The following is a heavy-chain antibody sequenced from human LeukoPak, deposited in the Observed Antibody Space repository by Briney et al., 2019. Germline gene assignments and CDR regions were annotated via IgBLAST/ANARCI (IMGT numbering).Heavy chain of an antibody. CDR3: ARARLAGYDPNFDY. CDR2: TCYRSKWYN. V-gene: IGHV6-1*01. CDR1: GDSVSSNSGA. Sequence: SQTLSLTCAISGDSVSSNSGAWNWIRQSPSRGLEWLGRTCYRSKWYNDYAVSVKSRTTINPDTSKNQFSLQLNSVTPEDTAVYYCARARLAGYDPNFDYWGQGTLVTVSS. D-gene: IGHD5-12*01. J-gene: IGHJ4*02.